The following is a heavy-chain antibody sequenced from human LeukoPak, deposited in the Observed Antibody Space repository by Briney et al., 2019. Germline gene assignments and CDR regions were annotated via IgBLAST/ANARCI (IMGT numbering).Heavy chain of an antibody. CDR2: ISYDGSNK. CDR1: GFTFSSYA. CDR3: ARGLFTLTGYYRWFDP. D-gene: IGHD3-9*01. V-gene: IGHV3-30*04. J-gene: IGHJ5*02. Sequence: GGSLRLSCAASGFTFSSYAMHWVRQAPGKGLEWVAVISYDGSNKYYADSVKGRFTISRDNSKNTLYLQMSSLRSEDTAVYYCARGLFTLTGYYRWFDPWGQGTLVTVSS.